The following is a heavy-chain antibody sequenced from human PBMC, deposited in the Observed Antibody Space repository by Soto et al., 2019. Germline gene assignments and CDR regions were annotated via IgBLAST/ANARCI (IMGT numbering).Heavy chain of an antibody. CDR1: GFTFSSYA. J-gene: IGHJ6*03. CDR2: ISGSGGST. Sequence: GGSLRLSCAASGFTFSSYAMSWVRQAPGKGLEWVSAISGSGGSTYYADSVKGRFTISRDNSKNTLYLQMNSLRAEDTAVYYCETGGYYDFWSGYYIWDLSDYYMDVWGKGTTVTVSS. D-gene: IGHD3-3*01. CDR3: ETGGYYDFWSGYYIWDLSDYYMDV. V-gene: IGHV3-23*01.